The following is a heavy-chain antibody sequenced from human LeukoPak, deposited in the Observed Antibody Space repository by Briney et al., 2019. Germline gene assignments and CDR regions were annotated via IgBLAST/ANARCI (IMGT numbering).Heavy chain of an antibody. J-gene: IGHJ4*02. CDR2: ISYDGSDI. V-gene: IGHV3-30*04. Sequence: GGSLRLSCAASGFTFSNYTMHWVRQAPGKGLQWVALISYDGSDIYYADSVKGRFTISRDNSKNTLFLQMNRLRTEDTAVYYCAGRSGNYDYWGQGTLVTVSS. D-gene: IGHD1-26*01. CDR3: AGRSGNYDY. CDR1: GFTFSNYT.